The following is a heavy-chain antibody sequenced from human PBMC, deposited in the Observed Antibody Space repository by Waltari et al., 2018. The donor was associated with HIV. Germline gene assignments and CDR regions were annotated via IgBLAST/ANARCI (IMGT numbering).Heavy chain of an antibody. D-gene: IGHD1-1*01. CDR3: ATGAGTTSIQLYDMDV. Sequence: QVQLIQSGAEVKKPGASVNVPCKVFGYTLTALSMPWVRQAPGKGLEWRGGFDPEGERTIYAQMFQGRVTMTEDTSTNTAYMELTSLTSDDTAVYYCATGAGTTSIQLYDMDVWGQGTTVTVSS. J-gene: IGHJ6*02. CDR1: GYTLTALS. V-gene: IGHV1-24*01. CDR2: FDPEGERT.